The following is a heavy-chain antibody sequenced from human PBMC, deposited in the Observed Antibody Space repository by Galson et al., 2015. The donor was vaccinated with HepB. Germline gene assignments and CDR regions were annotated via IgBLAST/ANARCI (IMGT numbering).Heavy chain of an antibody. J-gene: IGHJ6*02. Sequence: SLRLSCAASGFTFSSYAMSWVRQAPGKGLEWVSAISGSGGSTYYADSVKGRFTISRDNSKNTLYLQMNSLRAEDTAVYYCAKSAVVVVAATGPFYYYYGMDVWGQGTTVTVSS. CDR3: AKSAVVVVAATGPFYYYYGMDV. V-gene: IGHV3-23*01. D-gene: IGHD2-15*01. CDR2: ISGSGGST. CDR1: GFTFSSYA.